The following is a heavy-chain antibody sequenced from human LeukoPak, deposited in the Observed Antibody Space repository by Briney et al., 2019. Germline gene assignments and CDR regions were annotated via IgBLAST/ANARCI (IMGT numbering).Heavy chain of an antibody. V-gene: IGHV4-59*01. CDR1: GGSLSGYY. CDR2: IYYSGST. CDR3: AREPQS. Sequence: KASETLSLTCAVYGGSLSGYYWSWIRQPPGKGLEWIGYIYYSGSTNYNPSLKSRVTISVDTSKNQFSLKLSSVTAADTAVYYCAREPQSWGQGTLVTVSS. J-gene: IGHJ4*02.